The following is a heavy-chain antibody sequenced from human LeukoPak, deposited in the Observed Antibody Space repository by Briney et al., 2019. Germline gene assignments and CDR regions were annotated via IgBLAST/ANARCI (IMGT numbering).Heavy chain of an antibody. D-gene: IGHD2-2*01. CDR1: GGSINGGDYY. V-gene: IGHV4-30-4*08. Sequence: SETLSLTCTVSGGSINGGDYYWSWIRQPPGKGLEWIGYIYYSGSAYYNPSLRSRVAISVDTSRNQLSLKLSSVTAADTAVYYCAGDFCSTSCIDYWGQGTLVTVSS. CDR2: IYYSGSA. CDR3: AGDFCSTSCIDY. J-gene: IGHJ4*02.